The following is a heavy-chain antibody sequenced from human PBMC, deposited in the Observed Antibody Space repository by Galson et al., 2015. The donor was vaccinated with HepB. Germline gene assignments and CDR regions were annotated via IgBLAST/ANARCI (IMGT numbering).Heavy chain of an antibody. CDR3: ARGMATIGDY. Sequence: SLRLSCAASGFTFSSYAMHWVRQAPGRGLEWVAVISYDGSNKYYADSVKGRFTISRDNSKNTLYLQMNSLRAEDTAVYYCARGMATIGDYWGQGTLVTVSS. D-gene: IGHD5-24*01. CDR1: GFTFSSYA. CDR2: ISYDGSNK. J-gene: IGHJ4*02. V-gene: IGHV3-30-3*01.